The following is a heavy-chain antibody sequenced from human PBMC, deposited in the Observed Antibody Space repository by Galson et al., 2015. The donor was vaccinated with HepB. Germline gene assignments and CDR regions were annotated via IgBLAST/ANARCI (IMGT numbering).Heavy chain of an antibody. CDR1: GGTISSYA. CDR3: ARWAPYSSGWYYFDY. V-gene: IGHV1-69*10. J-gene: IGHJ4*02. Sequence: SVKVSCKASGGTISSYAISWVRQAPGQGLEWMGGIIPIFDIANSAQKFQDRVTITADKSTSTAHMELSSLRSEDTAVYYCARWAPYSSGWYYFDYWGQGTLSPSPQ. CDR2: IIPIFDIA. D-gene: IGHD6-19*01.